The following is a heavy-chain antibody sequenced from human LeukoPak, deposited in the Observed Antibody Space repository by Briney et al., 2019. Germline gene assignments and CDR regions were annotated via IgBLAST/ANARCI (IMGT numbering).Heavy chain of an antibody. D-gene: IGHD2-2*01. V-gene: IGHV4-61*02. J-gene: IGHJ5*02. CDR2: IYTSGST. CDR3: ARALVVPAATNWFDP. CDR1: GGSISSGSYY. Sequence: SETLPLTCTVSGGSISSGSYYWSWIRQPAGKGLEWIGRIYTSGSTNYNPSLKSRVTISVDTSKNQFSLKLSSVTAADTAVYYCARALVVPAATNWFDPWGQGTLVTVSS.